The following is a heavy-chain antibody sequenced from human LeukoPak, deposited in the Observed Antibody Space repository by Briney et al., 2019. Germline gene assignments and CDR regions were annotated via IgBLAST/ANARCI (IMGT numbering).Heavy chain of an antibody. J-gene: IGHJ4*02. CDR1: GFTFSSYA. D-gene: IGHD3-22*01. CDR3: ATNRAYDSSGYYNY. CDR2: TRNKANSYTT. Sequence: GGSLRLSCAASGFTFSSYAMHWVRQAPGKGLEWVGRTRNKANSYTTEYAASVKGRFTISRDDSKNSLYLQMNSLKTEDTAVYYCATNRAYDSSGYYNYWGQGTLVTVSS. V-gene: IGHV3-72*01.